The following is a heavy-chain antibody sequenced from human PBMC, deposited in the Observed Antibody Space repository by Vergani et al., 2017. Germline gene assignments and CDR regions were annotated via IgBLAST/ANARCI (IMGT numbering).Heavy chain of an antibody. V-gene: IGHV1-69*02. Sequence: QVQLVQSGAEVKKPGSSVKVSCKASGGTFSSYTISWVRQAPGQGLEWIGRIIPILGIANYAQKFQGRVTITADKSTSTAYMELSSLRSEDTAVYYCARGERRSNDAFDIWGQGTMVTVSS. CDR1: GGTFSSYT. CDR2: IIPILGIA. J-gene: IGHJ3*02. CDR3: ARGERRSNDAFDI. D-gene: IGHD3-10*01.